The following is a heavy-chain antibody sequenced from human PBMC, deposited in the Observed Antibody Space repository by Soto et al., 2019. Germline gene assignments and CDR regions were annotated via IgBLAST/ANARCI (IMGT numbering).Heavy chain of an antibody. J-gene: IGHJ5*02. Sequence: SVKVSCKASGGTFSSYAISWVRQAPGQGLEWMGGIIPIFGTANYAQKFQGRVTITADESTSTAYMELSSLRSEDTAVYYCARDPTYYGSRKNWFDPWGQGTLVSVSS. CDR2: IIPIFGTA. V-gene: IGHV1-69*13. D-gene: IGHD3-10*01. CDR3: ARDPTYYGSRKNWFDP. CDR1: GGTFSSYA.